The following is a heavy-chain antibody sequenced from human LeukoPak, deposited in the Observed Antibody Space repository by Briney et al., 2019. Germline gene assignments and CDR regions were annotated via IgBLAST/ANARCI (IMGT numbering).Heavy chain of an antibody. CDR3: ARLPTFYYDSSGYHYDY. J-gene: IGHJ4*02. Sequence: GGSLRLSCAASGFTFTSYSMSWVRQAPGRGLEWASSTAGSGISKDYADSVKGRFTISKDKSKNTLYLQMDNLRAEDTGVYFCARLPTFYYDSSGYHYDYWGQGTLVTVSS. CDR1: GFTFTSYS. V-gene: IGHV3-23*01. CDR2: TAGSGISK. D-gene: IGHD3-22*01.